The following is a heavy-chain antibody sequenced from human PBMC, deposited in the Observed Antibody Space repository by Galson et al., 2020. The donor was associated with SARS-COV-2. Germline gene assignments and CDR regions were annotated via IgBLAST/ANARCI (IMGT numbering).Heavy chain of an antibody. D-gene: IGHD3-10*01. CDR2: IWYDGCNK. CDR3: ARDVVLWCGVPPYYGMDV. CDR1: GFTFSSND. Sequence: GGSLRLSCAAYGFTFSSNDMHWVSQAPEKGMEWAAVIWYDGCNKYYADSVKGRFTITIDNSKNTLYLQKNSLRAEETAGYYCARDVVLWCGVPPYYGMDVWGQGTTVTVSS. J-gene: IGHJ6*02. V-gene: IGHV3-33*01.